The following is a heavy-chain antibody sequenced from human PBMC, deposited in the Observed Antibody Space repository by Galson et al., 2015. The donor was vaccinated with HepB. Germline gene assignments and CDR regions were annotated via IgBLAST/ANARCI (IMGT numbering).Heavy chain of an antibody. CDR2: ISYDGSNK. J-gene: IGHJ4*02. V-gene: IGHV3-30-3*01. CDR1: GFTFSSYA. D-gene: IGHD5-18*01. CDR3: ARGQLLDTAMVDY. Sequence: SLRLSCAASGFTFSSYAMHWVRQAPGKGLEWVAVISYDGSNKYYADSVKGRFTISRDNSKNTLYLQMNSLRAEDTAVYYCARGQLLDTAMVDYWSQGTLVTVSS.